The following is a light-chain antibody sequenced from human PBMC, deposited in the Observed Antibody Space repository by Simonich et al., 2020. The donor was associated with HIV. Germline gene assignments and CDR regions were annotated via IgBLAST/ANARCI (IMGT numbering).Light chain of an antibody. V-gene: IGKV4-1*01. Sequence: DIVMTQSPDSLAVSLGERATINCKSSQNILYNSNNKNYLAWYQQKPGQPPKLLIYWTSTRESGVPDRFSGSGSGTDFTLTISSLQPEDFATYYCQQANTFPRTFGQGTKVEIK. CDR3: QQANTFPRT. CDR2: WTS. J-gene: IGKJ1*01. CDR1: QNILYNSNNKNY.